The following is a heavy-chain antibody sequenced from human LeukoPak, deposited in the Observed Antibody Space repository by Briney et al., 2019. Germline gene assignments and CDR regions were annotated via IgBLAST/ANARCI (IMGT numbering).Heavy chain of an antibody. V-gene: IGHV4-38-2*01. D-gene: IGHD3-10*01. J-gene: IGHJ4*02. CDR3: ARAGWIITSGIDY. Sequence: SPETLSLTCGVSGYSISRGYYWAWLRQPPGKGLEWIGTIYHIGSTYYNPSLESRVTISVDTSKNEFSLNLSSVTAADTAVYFCARAGWIITSGIDYWGQGALVTVSS. CDR1: GYSISRGYY. CDR2: IYHIGST.